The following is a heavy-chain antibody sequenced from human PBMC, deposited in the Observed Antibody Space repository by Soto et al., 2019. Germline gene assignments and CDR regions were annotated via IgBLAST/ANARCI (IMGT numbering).Heavy chain of an antibody. CDR3: AKDAISMVRGVNNWFDP. D-gene: IGHD3-10*01. CDR2: ISGGGGVST. Sequence: EVQLLESGGGLVQPGGSLTLSCAASGFTFSSYAMTWVRQAPGKGLEWVSGISGGGGVSTYYADSVKGRFTISRDNSMTTPYLQMNRLRAEDTAVYYCAKDAISMVRGVNNWFDPWGQGTLVTVSS. V-gene: IGHV3-23*01. J-gene: IGHJ5*02. CDR1: GFTFSSYA.